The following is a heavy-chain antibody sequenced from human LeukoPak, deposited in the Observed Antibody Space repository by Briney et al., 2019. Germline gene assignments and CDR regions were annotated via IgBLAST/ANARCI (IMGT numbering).Heavy chain of an antibody. J-gene: IGHJ3*02. CDR1: GFTFSSYS. CDR2: ISSSSSYI. Sequence: GGSLRLSCAASGFTFSSYSMNWVRQAPGKGLEWVSSISSSSSYIYYADSVKGRFTISRDNAKNSLYLQMNSLRAEDTAVYYCASWYYDILTGFDGGAFDIWGQGTMVTVSS. CDR3: ASWYYDILTGFDGGAFDI. D-gene: IGHD3-9*01. V-gene: IGHV3-21*01.